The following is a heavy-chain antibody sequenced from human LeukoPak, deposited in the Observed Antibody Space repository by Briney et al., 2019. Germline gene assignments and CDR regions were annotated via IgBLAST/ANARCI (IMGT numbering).Heavy chain of an antibody. D-gene: IGHD4/OR15-4a*01. CDR3: AIDEPNYAPYDFDY. J-gene: IGHJ4*02. Sequence: PGGSLRLSCAASRFTFSNAWMNWVRQAPGKGLEWAGRIKSKADGETTDYASPVKGRFTISRDDSNNMVYLQINSLKIEDTAVYYCAIDEPNYAPYDFDYWGQGTLVTVSS. CDR2: IKSKADGETT. CDR1: RFTFSNAW. V-gene: IGHV3-15*01.